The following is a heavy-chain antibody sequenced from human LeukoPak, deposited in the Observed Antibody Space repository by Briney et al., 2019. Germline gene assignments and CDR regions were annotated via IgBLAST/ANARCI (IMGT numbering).Heavy chain of an antibody. CDR3: ARVITEAFDI. D-gene: IGHD3-16*01. Sequence: PGGSLRLSCAASGFTFSSYEMNWVRQAPGEGLEWVSHISSSASIIYYADSVKGRFTISRDNPKNSLFLQMNSLRAEDTAVYYCARVITEAFDIWGQGTMVTVSS. CDR2: ISSSASII. J-gene: IGHJ3*02. V-gene: IGHV3-48*03. CDR1: GFTFSSYE.